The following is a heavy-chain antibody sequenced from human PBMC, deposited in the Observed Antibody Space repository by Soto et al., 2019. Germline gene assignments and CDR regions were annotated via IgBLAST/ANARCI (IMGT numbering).Heavy chain of an antibody. V-gene: IGHV1-8*01. J-gene: IGHJ3*02. D-gene: IGHD6-13*01. CDR3: ARVDSSSSDAFDI. CDR1: GYTFTSYD. Sequence: ASVKVSCKASGYTFTSYDINWVRQATGQGLEWMGWMNPNSGNTGYAQKFQGRVTMTRNTSISTAYMELSSLRSEDTSVYYCARVDSSSSDAFDIWGQGTMVTVS. CDR2: MNPNSGNT.